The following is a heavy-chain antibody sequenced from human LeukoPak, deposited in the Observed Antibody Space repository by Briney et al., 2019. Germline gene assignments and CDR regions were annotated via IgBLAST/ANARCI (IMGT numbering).Heavy chain of an antibody. D-gene: IGHD2-2*01. CDR1: GFTFSTCA. Sequence: PGGSLRLSCAASGFTFSTCAMGWVRQAPGKGLGWVSAISGSGGSTFYAGSVKARFTISRDNSKNTVYLQMSGLRAEDTALYYCAKAHCSPTSCSRIDYWGQGTLVTVSS. CDR2: ISGSGGST. V-gene: IGHV3-23*01. CDR3: AKAHCSPTSCSRIDY. J-gene: IGHJ4*02.